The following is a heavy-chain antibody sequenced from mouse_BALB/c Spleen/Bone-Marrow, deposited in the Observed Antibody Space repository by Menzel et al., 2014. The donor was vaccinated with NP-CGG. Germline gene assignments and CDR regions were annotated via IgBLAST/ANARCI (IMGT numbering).Heavy chain of an antibody. V-gene: IGHV14-3*02. CDR3: ANYYYGYYFDS. Sequence: EVQLQQSGAELVKPGASVKLSCTASGFNIKDTYMHWVKQRPEQGLEWIGRIDPANGNTKYDPKFQGKATITADTSSNTAYRQLSSLTSEDTAVYYCANYYYGYYFDSWGQGTTLTVSS. D-gene: IGHD1-1*01. CDR2: IDPANGNT. CDR1: GFNIKDTY. J-gene: IGHJ2*01.